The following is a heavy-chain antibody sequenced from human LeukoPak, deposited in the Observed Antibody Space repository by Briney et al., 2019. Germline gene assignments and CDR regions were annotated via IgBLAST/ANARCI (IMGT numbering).Heavy chain of an antibody. Sequence: GGSLRLSCAASGFTVSSNYMSWVRQAPGKGLEWVSVIYSGGSTYYADSVKGRFTISRDNSKNTLYLQMNSLRAEDTAVYYCAREIDYDSSGYYYAYFDYWGQGTLVTVTS. CDR3: AREIDYDSSGYYYAYFDY. J-gene: IGHJ4*02. CDR2: IYSGGST. D-gene: IGHD3-22*01. V-gene: IGHV3-66*01. CDR1: GFTVSSNY.